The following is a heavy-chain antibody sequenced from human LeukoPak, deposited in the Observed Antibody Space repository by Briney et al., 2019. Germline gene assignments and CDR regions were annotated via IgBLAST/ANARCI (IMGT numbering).Heavy chain of an antibody. V-gene: IGHV3-23*01. CDR1: RFAFNKFA. CDR3: AKAAVPGSSGWYGVDY. D-gene: IGHD6-19*01. Sequence: PGGSLRLSCAASRFAFNKFAMSWVRQAPGKGLEWVSAISASGDSTYYGDSVKGRFTISRDNSKNTLYLQMNSLRAEDTAVYYCAKAAVPGSSGWYGVDYWGQGTLVTVSS. J-gene: IGHJ4*02. CDR2: ISASGDST.